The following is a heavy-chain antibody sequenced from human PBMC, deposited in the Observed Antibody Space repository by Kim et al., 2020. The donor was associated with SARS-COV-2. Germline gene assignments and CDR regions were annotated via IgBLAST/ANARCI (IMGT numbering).Heavy chain of an antibody. J-gene: IGHJ5*02. CDR3: ARDAPTGGYSGYERFDP. Sequence: VTGRFTLSRDNAKNSLYLQMNGLRAEDTAVYYCARDAPTGGYSGYERFDPWGQGTLVTVSS. V-gene: IGHV3-11*06. D-gene: IGHD5-12*01.